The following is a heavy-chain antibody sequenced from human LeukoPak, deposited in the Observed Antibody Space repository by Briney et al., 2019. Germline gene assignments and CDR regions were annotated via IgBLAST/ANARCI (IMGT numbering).Heavy chain of an antibody. J-gene: IGHJ4*01. CDR2: IYSGGST. CDR1: GFTVSSNY. V-gene: IGHV3-66*01. Sequence: GGSLRLSCAASGFTVSSNYMSWVRQAPGKGLEWVSVIYSGGSTYYADSVKGRFTISRDNSKNTLYLQMNSLKTEDTAVYYCTTDSYDLWGHGTLVIVSS. D-gene: IGHD3/OR15-3a*01. CDR3: TTDSYDL.